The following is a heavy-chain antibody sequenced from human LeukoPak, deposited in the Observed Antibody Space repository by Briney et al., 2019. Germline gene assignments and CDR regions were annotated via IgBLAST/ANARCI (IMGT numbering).Heavy chain of an antibody. V-gene: IGHV3-23*01. CDR3: AKTPGYGDYSMDV. Sequence: GGSLRLSCAASGFTFNSYGMSWVRQAPGKGLEWVSTITGSGGSTYYAGSVKGRFTISRDNSKNTLYLQMNTLRAEDTAVYYCAKTPGYGDYSMDVWGKGTRVTVTS. J-gene: IGHJ6*03. D-gene: IGHD4-17*01. CDR2: ITGSGGST. CDR1: GFTFNSYG.